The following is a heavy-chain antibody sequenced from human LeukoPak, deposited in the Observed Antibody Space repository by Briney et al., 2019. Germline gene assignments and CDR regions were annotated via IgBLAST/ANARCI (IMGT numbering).Heavy chain of an antibody. CDR2: IYTSGST. J-gene: IGHJ4*02. V-gene: IGHV4-61*02. D-gene: IGHD5-12*01. CDR1: GGSISSGSYY. CDR3: ARHSSAYDRYFDS. Sequence: SETLSLTCTVSGGSISSGSYYWSWIRQPAGKGLEWIGRIYTSGSTNYNPSLKSRVTISVDTSKNQFSLKLSSVTAADTAVYYCARHSSAYDRYFDSWGQGTLVTVSS.